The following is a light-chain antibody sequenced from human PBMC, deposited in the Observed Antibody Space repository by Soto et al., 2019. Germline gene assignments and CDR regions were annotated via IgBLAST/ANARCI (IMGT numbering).Light chain of an antibody. Sequence: MTQSPSTLSASVGERATLSCRASQSVSSNLAWYQQKPGQAPRXLIYGASTRATGIPARFSGSGSETEFTLTISSLQPEDVETYFCQQTYSTPLTFGGGTKVDIK. J-gene: IGKJ4*01. V-gene: IGKV3-15*01. CDR2: GAS. CDR3: QQTYSTPLT. CDR1: QSVSSN.